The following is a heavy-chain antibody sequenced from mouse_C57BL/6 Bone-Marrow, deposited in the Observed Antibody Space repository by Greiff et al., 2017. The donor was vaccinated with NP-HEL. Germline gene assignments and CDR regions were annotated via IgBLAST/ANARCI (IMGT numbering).Heavy chain of an antibody. CDR2: IWSGGST. V-gene: IGHV2-2*01. J-gene: IGHJ1*03. CDR1: GFSLTSYG. CDR3: ARNNGTTVVPDWYFDV. Sequence: QVHVKQSGPGLVQPSQSLSITCTVSGFSLTSYGVHWVRQSPGKGLEWLGVIWSGGSTDYNAAFISRLSISKDNSKSQVFFKMNSLQADDTAIYYCARNNGTTVVPDWYFDVWGTGTTVTVSS. D-gene: IGHD1-1*01.